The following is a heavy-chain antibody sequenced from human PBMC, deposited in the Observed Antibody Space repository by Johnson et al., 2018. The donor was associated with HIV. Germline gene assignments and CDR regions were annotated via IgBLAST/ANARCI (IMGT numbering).Heavy chain of an antibody. CDR3: ARGFEVAAGWGAFDI. Sequence: VQLVESGGGLVKPGGSLRLSCAASGFTVSSNSMTWVRQAPGKGLEWVSAIGTAGDKYYPGSVKGVFTISREHAKNSLYLQMNSLRAGDTAVYYCARGFEVAAGWGAFDIWGQGTMVTVSS. V-gene: IGHV3-13*01. CDR2: IGTAGDK. CDR1: GFTVSSNS. D-gene: IGHD6-13*01. J-gene: IGHJ3*02.